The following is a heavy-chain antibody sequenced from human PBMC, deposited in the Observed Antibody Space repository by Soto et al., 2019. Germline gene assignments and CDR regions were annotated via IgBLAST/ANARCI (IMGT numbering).Heavy chain of an antibody. V-gene: IGHV3-30*03. CDR2: ISYDETNE. D-gene: IGHD3-10*01. Sequence: QVQLVESGGGLVQPGGSLRLTCVASGFTFGSHGMHWVRQAPGKGLEWVAVISYDETNEHYVDSVKGRFTISRDNSKNTLYLQMNSLRDEDTAVYYCARSRNSAVADSFDFWGQGTLVTVSS. J-gene: IGHJ4*02. CDR1: GFTFGSHG. CDR3: ARSRNSAVADSFDF.